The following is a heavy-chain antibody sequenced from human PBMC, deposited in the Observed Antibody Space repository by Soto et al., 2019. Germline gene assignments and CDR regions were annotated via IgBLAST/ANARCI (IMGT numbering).Heavy chain of an antibody. CDR2: IYYSGST. Sequence: SETLSLTCTVSGGSISSYYWSWIRQPPGKGLEWIGYIYYSGSTNYNPSLKSRVTISVDTSKNQFSLKLSSVTAADTAVYYCVRGITMVRGVNGPGGSSNYYYYYYMDVWGKGTTVTVSS. CDR3: VRGITMVRGVNGPGGSSNYYYYYYMDV. CDR1: GGSISSYY. V-gene: IGHV4-59*01. J-gene: IGHJ6*03. D-gene: IGHD3-10*01.